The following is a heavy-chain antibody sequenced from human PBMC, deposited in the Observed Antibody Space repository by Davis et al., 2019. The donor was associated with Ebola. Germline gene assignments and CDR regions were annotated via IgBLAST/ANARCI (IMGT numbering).Heavy chain of an antibody. D-gene: IGHD4-17*01. CDR1: GYTFTNHD. J-gene: IGHJ6*02. Sequence: ASVKVSCKASGYTFTNHDIPWVRQATGQGLEWMGWMNPNSGNTGYAQKFQGRVTMTRNTSISTAYMELSSLRSEDTALYYCARTDNYGDYGYYYYGMDVWGQGTTVTVSS. CDR3: ARTDNYGDYGYYYYGMDV. CDR2: MNPNSGNT. V-gene: IGHV1-8*01.